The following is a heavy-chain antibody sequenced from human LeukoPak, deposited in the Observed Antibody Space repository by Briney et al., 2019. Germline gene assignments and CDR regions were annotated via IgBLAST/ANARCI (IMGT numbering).Heavy chain of an antibody. J-gene: IGHJ4*02. D-gene: IGHD1-26*01. CDR3: GRQGYTAAYYFLDY. Sequence: SETLSLTCTVSGGSINSYYWGWVRHAAGKGLEWIGRIYTTGTTYYSPSLKSRLTMSVDTSKNQFSLNLRSVTAADTALYYCGRQGYTAAYYFLDYWSQGTLVTVSA. V-gene: IGHV4-4*07. CDR1: GGSINSYY. CDR2: IYTTGTT.